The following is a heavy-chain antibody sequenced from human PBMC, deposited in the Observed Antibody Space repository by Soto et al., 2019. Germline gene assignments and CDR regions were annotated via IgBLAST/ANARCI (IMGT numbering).Heavy chain of an antibody. CDR1: GYTFTSYD. Sequence: QVQLVQSGAEVKKPGASVKVSCKASGYTFTSYDINWVRQATGQGLEWMGWMNCDSGNTGFAPNFQGRVSMTRDSSSNTAYMELSSLRSDDTAIYYCARGETVDPWGQGTLVTVSS. V-gene: IGHV1-8*01. J-gene: IGHJ5*02. CDR3: ARGETVDP. CDR2: MNCDSGNT.